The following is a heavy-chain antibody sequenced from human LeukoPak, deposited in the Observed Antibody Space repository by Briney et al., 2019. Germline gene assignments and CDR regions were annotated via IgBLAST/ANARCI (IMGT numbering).Heavy chain of an antibody. Sequence: GASVKVSCKASGYTFTGYYMHWVRQAPGQGLEWMGWISAYNGNTNYAQKLQDRVTMTTDTSTSTAYMELRSLRSDDTAVYYCARGSPNYDSSGYYLGDIDYWGQGTLVTVSS. D-gene: IGHD3-22*01. J-gene: IGHJ4*02. V-gene: IGHV1-18*04. CDR3: ARGSPNYDSSGYYLGDIDY. CDR1: GYTFTGYY. CDR2: ISAYNGNT.